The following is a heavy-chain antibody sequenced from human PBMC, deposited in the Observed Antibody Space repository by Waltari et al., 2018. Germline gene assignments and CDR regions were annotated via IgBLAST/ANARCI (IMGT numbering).Heavy chain of an antibody. CDR2: FDPEDGET. Sequence: QGQLVQSGAEVKRPGASVRVSCKVSGHPRTELLIPWVRQDPGKGLEWMAVFDPEDGETTYAQKFQGRLTLTEDTSTDTAYVELSGLTFEDTGVYYCVRGLSEFTNWGNYFDAWGQGTLVTVSS. CDR1: GHPRTELL. J-gene: IGHJ5*02. D-gene: IGHD7-27*01. V-gene: IGHV1-24*01. CDR3: VRGLSEFTNWGNYFDA.